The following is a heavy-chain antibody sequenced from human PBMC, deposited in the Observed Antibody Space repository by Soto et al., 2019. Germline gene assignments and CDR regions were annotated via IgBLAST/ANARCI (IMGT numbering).Heavy chain of an antibody. CDR2: INTYNGNT. CDR3: AMVDVYVTPSPQDV. D-gene: IGHD3-16*01. V-gene: IGHV1-18*01. J-gene: IGHJ6*02. Sequence: ASVKVSCKASGYSFTRYGIAWARQAPGQGLEWMGWINTYNGNTNYAQNLQGRVTLTTDTSTSTAYMELTSLGSNDTAIYYCAMVDVYVTPSPQDVWGQGTTVTVSS. CDR1: GYSFTRYG.